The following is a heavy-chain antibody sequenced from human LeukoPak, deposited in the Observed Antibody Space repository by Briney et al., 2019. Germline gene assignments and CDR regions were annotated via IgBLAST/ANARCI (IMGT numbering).Heavy chain of an antibody. V-gene: IGHV1-2*02. Sequence: ASVKVSRKASGYTFTGYYMHWVRQAPGQGLEWMGWINPNSGGTNYAQKFQGRVTMTRDTSISTAYMELSRLRSDDTAVYYCARDLRGVRGVITYWGQGTLVTVSS. CDR1: GYTFTGYY. D-gene: IGHD3-10*01. J-gene: IGHJ4*02. CDR2: INPNSGGT. CDR3: ARDLRGVRGVITY.